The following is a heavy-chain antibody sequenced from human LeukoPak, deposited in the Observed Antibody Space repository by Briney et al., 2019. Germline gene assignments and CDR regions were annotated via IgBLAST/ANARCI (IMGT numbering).Heavy chain of an antibody. D-gene: IGHD1-26*01. J-gene: IGHJ4*02. CDR1: GGSISSSSYS. CDR3: ARHPVGATRSYFDY. V-gene: IGHV4-39*01. CDR2: IYYSGST. Sequence: PSETLSLTCTVSGGSISSSSYSWGWIRQPPGKGLDWIGSIYYSGSTYYNPSLKSRVTISVDTSKNQFSLKLSSVTAADTAVYYCARHPVGATRSYFDYWGQGTLVTVSS.